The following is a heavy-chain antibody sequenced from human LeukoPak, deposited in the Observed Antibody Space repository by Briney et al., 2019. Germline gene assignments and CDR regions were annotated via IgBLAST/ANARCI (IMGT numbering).Heavy chain of an antibody. D-gene: IGHD6-13*01. J-gene: IGHJ1*01. CDR1: GYTFTGYY. Sequence: ASVKVSCKASGYTFTGYYMHWVRQAPAQGLELMGRINPNNGGTNYEQTFQVRVTMTRDTSISTASLQLSRLRSDDKAAYYCARWPYFSSWAVYFQQWGQGTLVSVSS. V-gene: IGHV1-2*06. CDR3: ARWPYFSSWAVYFQQ. CDR2: INPNNGGT.